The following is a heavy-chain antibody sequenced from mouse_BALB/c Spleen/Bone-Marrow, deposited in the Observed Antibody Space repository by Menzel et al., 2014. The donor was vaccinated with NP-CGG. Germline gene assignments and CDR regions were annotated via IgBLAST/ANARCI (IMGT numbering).Heavy chain of an antibody. V-gene: IGHV5-6-4*01. Sequence: DVKLVESGGGLVKPGGSLKLSCAASGFTFSSYTMSWVRQTPEKRLEWVATITSGGGYTYYPDSVKGRFTISRDNAESTLYLQMSSLKSEDTAMYYCTRDLYDGYSYYAMDYWVKEPQSPSPQ. CDR2: ITSGGGYT. D-gene: IGHD2-3*01. CDR1: GFTFSSYT. J-gene: IGHJ4*01. CDR3: TRDLYDGYSYYAMDY.